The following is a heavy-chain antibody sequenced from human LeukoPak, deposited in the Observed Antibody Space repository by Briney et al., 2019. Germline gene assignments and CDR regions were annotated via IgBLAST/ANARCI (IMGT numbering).Heavy chain of an antibody. CDR2: IRYDGSNK. D-gene: IGHD3-10*01. CDR1: GFTFSSYG. Sequence: GGPLRLSCAASGFTFSSYGMHWVRQAPGKGLEWVAFIRYDGSNKYYADSVKGRFTISRDNSKNTLYLQMNSLGAEDTAVYYCAKGLWFGDHYNPVDYWGQGTLVTVSS. V-gene: IGHV3-30*02. J-gene: IGHJ4*02. CDR3: AKGLWFGDHYNPVDY.